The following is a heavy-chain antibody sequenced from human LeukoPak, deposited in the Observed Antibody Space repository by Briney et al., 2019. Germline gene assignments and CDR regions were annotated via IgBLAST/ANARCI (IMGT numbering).Heavy chain of an antibody. D-gene: IGHD2-21*02. J-gene: IGHJ4*02. CDR3: ARGPSTTVTAGYFDN. V-gene: IGHV1-69*06. Sequence: SVKVSCKASGGTFSSYAISWVRQAPGQGLEWMGGIIPIFGTANYAQKFQGRVTITADKSTSTAYMELSSLRSEDTAVYYCARGPSTTVTAGYFDNWGQGTLVTVSS. CDR2: IIPIFGTA. CDR1: GGTFSSYA.